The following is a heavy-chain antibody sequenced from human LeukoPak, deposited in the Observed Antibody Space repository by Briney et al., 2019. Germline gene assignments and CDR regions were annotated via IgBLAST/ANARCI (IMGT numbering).Heavy chain of an antibody. CDR2: ISFDGSHQ. V-gene: IGHV3-30*04. D-gene: IGHD2-2*01. Sequence: PGGSLRLSCVASGFTFRSYSLHWVRQAPGKGLEWVAVISFDGSHQYFADSVKGRFTISRDNSNNTLYLQMNSLRAEDTAVYYYATPLISISSTTYYNYFEYWGQGALVTVSS. CDR3: ATPLISISSTTYYNYFEY. J-gene: IGHJ4*02. CDR1: GFTFRSYS.